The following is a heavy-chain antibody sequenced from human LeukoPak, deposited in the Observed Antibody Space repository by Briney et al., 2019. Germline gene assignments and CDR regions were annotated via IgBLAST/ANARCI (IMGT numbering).Heavy chain of an antibody. CDR3: ARVDVVGARYFDY. V-gene: IGHV4-61*01. CDR1: GGSVSSGSYY. CDR2: IYYSGST. J-gene: IGHJ4*02. Sequence: SETLSLTCTVSGGSVSSGSYYWSWIRQPPGKGLEWIGYIYYSGSTNYNPSLKGRVTISVDTSKNQFSLKLSSVTAADTAVYYCARVDVVGARYFDYWGQGTLVTVSS. D-gene: IGHD2-15*01.